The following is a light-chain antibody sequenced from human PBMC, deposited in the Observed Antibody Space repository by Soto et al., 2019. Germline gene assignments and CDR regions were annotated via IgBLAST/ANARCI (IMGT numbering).Light chain of an antibody. J-gene: IGLJ1*01. CDR1: SSDIGGYNY. CDR3: SSYTSSSTLYV. CDR2: EVS. Sequence: QSALTQPASVSGSPGQSITISCTGTSSDIGGYNYVSWYQQHPGKAPKLMIYEVSNRPSWISNRFSGSKSGNTASLTISGLLAEDEADYYCSSYTSSSTLYVFGTGTKLTVL. V-gene: IGLV2-14*01.